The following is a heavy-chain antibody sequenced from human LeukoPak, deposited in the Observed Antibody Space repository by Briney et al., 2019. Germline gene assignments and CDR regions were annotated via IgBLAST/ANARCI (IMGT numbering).Heavy chain of an antibody. CDR1: GFTFSSYA. V-gene: IGHV3-23*01. Sequence: HPGGSLRLSCAASGFTFSSYAMSWVRQAPGKGLEWVSTISGSGGSTYYADSVKGRFTISRDNSKNTLYLQMNSLRAEDTAVYYCAKCYYGSGRPFDYWGQGTLVTVSS. J-gene: IGHJ4*02. CDR3: AKCYYGSGRPFDY. CDR2: ISGSGGST. D-gene: IGHD3-10*01.